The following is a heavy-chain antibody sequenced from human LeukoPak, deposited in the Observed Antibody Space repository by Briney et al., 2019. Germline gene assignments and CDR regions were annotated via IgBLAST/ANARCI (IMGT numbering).Heavy chain of an antibody. V-gene: IGHV4-34*01. D-gene: IGHD2-21*02. CDR1: GGSFSGYY. CDR3: ARGPPHSSEVVTAMMADDYYYYGMDV. CDR2: INHSGST. Sequence: SETLSLTCAVYGGSFSGYYWSWIRQPPGKGLEWIGEINHSGSTNYNPSLKSRVTMSVDTSKNQFSLKLSSVTAADTAVYYCARGPPHSSEVVTAMMADDYYYYGMDVWGQGTTVTVSS. J-gene: IGHJ6*02.